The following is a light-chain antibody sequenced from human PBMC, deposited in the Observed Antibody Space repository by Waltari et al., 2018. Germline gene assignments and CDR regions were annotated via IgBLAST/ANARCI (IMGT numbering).Light chain of an antibody. V-gene: IGKV1-5*03. Sequence: DIQMTQSPSTLSASVGDRVTITCRASQSISSWLAWYQQKPRKAPKLLIDKSSSLESGVPSRFGGSGSGTEFTLTISSLQPDDFATYYCQQYNIYWTFGQGTKVEIK. J-gene: IGKJ1*01. CDR3: QQYNIYWT. CDR1: QSISSW. CDR2: KSS.